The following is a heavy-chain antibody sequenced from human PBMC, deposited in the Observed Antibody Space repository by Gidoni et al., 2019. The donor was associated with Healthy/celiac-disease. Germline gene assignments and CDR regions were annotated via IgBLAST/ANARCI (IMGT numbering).Heavy chain of an antibody. CDR3: ARNWFDP. CDR2: INHTGST. Sequence: QVQLQPWGAGLLKPSETLSLTCAVYGGSFSGYYWSWIRQPPGKGLEWIGKINHTGSTNYNPSLKSRVTISVDTSKNQFSLKLSSVTAADTAVYYCARNWFDPWGQRTLVTVSS. CDR1: GGSFSGYY. V-gene: IGHV4-34*01. J-gene: IGHJ5*02.